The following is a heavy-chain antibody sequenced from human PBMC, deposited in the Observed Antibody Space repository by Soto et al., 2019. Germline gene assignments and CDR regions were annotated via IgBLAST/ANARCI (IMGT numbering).Heavy chain of an antibody. Sequence: GGSLRLSCAASGFTFSSYGMHWVRQAPGEGLEWVAVISPDATNKYYADSVKGRFTISRDNSRNTLYLQMNSLRAEDTAVYYCAKSSGYYLFDYAGQGTPVTVSS. CDR2: ISPDATNK. CDR1: GFTFSSYG. D-gene: IGHD3-22*01. CDR3: AKSSGYYLFDY. J-gene: IGHJ4*02. V-gene: IGHV3-30*18.